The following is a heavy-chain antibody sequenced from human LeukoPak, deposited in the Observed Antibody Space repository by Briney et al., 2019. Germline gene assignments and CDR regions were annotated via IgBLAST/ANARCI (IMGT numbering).Heavy chain of an antibody. V-gene: IGHV1-2*02. D-gene: IGHD1-26*01. Sequence: GASVKVSCKASGYTFTGYYMHWVRQAPGQGLEWMGWINPNSGDTNYAQKFQGRVTVTRDTSIGTAYMEVSRLTSDDTAVYFCARGGALDIWGQGTMVTVSS. J-gene: IGHJ3*02. CDR2: INPNSGDT. CDR1: GYTFTGYY. CDR3: ARGGALDI.